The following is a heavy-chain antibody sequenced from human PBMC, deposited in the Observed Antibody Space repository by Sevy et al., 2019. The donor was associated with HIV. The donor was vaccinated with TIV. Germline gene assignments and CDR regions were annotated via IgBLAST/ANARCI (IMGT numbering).Heavy chain of an antibody. D-gene: IGHD2-8*01. Sequence: GGSLRLSCAASGFTFNDYAMHWVRQAPGKGLEWVSSISWNSANIDYAGSVRDRFTISRDNAKNSLYLQMTSLRAEDTALYYCAKDLHSGILGLYPFDYWGQGTLVTVSS. CDR2: ISWNSANI. CDR1: GFTFNDYA. V-gene: IGHV3-9*01. CDR3: AKDLHSGILGLYPFDY. J-gene: IGHJ4*02.